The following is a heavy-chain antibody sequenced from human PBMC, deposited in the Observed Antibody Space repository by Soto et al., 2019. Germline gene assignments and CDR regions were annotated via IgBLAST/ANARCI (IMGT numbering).Heavy chain of an antibody. CDR1: GFTFSSYD. CDR2: VSASGSIT. Sequence: EVQVLESGGGLVQPGGSLRLSCAASGFTFSSYDMNWVRQAPGKGLEWVSGVSASGSITSYADSAKGRFTISRDNAKNIVFLQMTGLRAEDTAVYFCAKGDCSGGRCDRGFDYWGQGTLVTVSS. J-gene: IGHJ4*02. D-gene: IGHD2-15*01. V-gene: IGHV3-23*01. CDR3: AKGDCSGGRCDRGFDY.